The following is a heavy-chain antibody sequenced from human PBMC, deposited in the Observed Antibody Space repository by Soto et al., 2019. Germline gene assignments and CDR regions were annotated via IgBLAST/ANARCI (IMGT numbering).Heavy chain of an antibody. CDR1: GFTFSSYA. V-gene: IGHV3-30*04. D-gene: IGHD2-15*01. CDR3: ARVVRLRHIDY. J-gene: IGHJ4*02. CDR2: ISYDGSDK. Sequence: QVQVVESGGGVVQPGRALRLSCAASGFTFSSYAMHWVRQAPDKGLEWVAIISYDGSDKYYAESMNGRFTIARDNCKNQQYLQMNSLRNEDTAVYYCARVVRLRHIDYWGQGTLVTVST.